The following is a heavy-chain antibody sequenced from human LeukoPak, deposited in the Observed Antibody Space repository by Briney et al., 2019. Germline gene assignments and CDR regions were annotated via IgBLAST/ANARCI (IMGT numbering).Heavy chain of an antibody. V-gene: IGHV5-51*01. D-gene: IGHD3-10*01. CDR3: ARENYGSGPNEAFDI. J-gene: IGHJ3*02. CDR2: IYPGDSDT. CDR1: GYFFTTYR. Sequence: GESLKISCKGSGYFFTTYRIGWVRQMPGKGLELMGIIYPGDSDTRYSPSFQGQVTISADKSISTAYLQWSTLKASDTAMYYCARENYGSGPNEAFDIWGQGTMVTVSS.